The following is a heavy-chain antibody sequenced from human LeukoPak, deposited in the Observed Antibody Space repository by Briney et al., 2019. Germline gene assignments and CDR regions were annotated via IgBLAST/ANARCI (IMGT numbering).Heavy chain of an antibody. CDR3: ARGAFYYDNAFDI. CDR1: GYTFTGYY. D-gene: IGHD3-22*01. CDR2: INPNSGGT. V-gene: IGHV1-2*02. Sequence: ASVKVSCKASGYTFTGYYMHWVRQAPGQGLEWMGWINPNSGGTNYAQKFQGRVNMTRDTSISTAYMELSRLRSDDTAVYYCARGAFYYDNAFDIWGQGTMVTVSS. J-gene: IGHJ3*02.